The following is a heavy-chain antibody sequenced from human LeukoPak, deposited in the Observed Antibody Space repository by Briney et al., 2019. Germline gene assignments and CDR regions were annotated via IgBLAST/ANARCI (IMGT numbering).Heavy chain of an antibody. J-gene: IGHJ4*02. Sequence: GGSLRLSCAAPGFTFSSYAMGWVRRAPGKGLEWVSAISGFGGSTYYADSVKGRFTISRDNSKNTLYLQMNSLRAEDTAVYYCAKEPPGDFSDYWGQGTLVTVSS. D-gene: IGHD3-3*01. CDR3: AKEPPGDFSDY. CDR2: ISGFGGST. V-gene: IGHV3-23*01. CDR1: GFTFSSYA.